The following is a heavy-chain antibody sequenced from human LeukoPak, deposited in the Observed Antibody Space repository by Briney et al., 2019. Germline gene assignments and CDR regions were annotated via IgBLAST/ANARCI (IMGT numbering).Heavy chain of an antibody. D-gene: IGHD4-11*01. J-gene: IGHJ4*01. CDR3: ARHRDYSVDYFDY. V-gene: IGHV4-39*01. Sequence: SSETLSLTCIVSGDSISSSSYYWGWIRQPPGKGLEWIGSIYYKGSTFYNPSLKSRVAISVDTSKNQFSLWVNSVTAADTAVYFCARHRDYSVDYFDYWGHGTLVTVSS. CDR2: IYYKGST. CDR1: GDSISSSSYY.